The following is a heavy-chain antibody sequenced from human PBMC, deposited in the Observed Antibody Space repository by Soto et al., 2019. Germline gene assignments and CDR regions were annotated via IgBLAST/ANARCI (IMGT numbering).Heavy chain of an antibody. J-gene: IGHJ4*02. CDR1: GFTFSSYW. CDR2: IKQDGSEK. D-gene: IGHD4-17*01. V-gene: IGHV3-7*01. CDR3: GTDLYGEYVGNFDY. Sequence: EVQLVESGGGLVQPGGSLRLSCAASGFTFSSYWMSWVRQAPGKGLEWVANIKQDGSEKYYVDSVKGRFTISRDNAKNSLYLQMNSLRAEDTAVYYCGTDLYGEYVGNFDYWGQGTLVTVSS.